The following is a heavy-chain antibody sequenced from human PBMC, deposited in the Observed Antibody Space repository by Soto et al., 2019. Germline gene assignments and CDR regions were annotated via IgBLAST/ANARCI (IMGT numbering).Heavy chain of an antibody. Sequence: LRLSWAASGFTFRSYSMNWVRQAPGKGLEWVSSISSSSSYIYYADSVKGRFTISRDNAKNSLYLQMNSRRAEDTAVYYCARYCSGGSCPVYYYYGMDVWGQGTTVTVSS. J-gene: IGHJ6*02. V-gene: IGHV3-21*01. CDR1: GFTFRSYS. CDR2: ISSSSSYI. CDR3: ARYCSGGSCPVYYYYGMDV. D-gene: IGHD2-15*01.